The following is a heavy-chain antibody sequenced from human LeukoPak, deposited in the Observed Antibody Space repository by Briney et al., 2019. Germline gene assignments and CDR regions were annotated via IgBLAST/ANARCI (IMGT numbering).Heavy chain of an antibody. Sequence: QPGGSLRLSCAASGFTFSGYGMHWVRQAPGKGLEWVAVVSYDGHNEYYADSVKGRFTISRDNSKNTVLLQMNSLRVEDTAVYYCAKGIGYGGMDVWGQGTTLIVSS. CDR3: AKGIGYGGMDV. CDR1: GFTFSGYG. V-gene: IGHV3-30*18. CDR2: VSYDGHNE. D-gene: IGHD5-12*01. J-gene: IGHJ6*02.